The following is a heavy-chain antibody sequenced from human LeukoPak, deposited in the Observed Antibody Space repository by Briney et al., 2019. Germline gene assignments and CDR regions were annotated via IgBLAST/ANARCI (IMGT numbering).Heavy chain of an antibody. D-gene: IGHD5-18*01. CDR1: GFTFSTYE. CDR3: ARDLSLYSYGEPFDY. Sequence: GSLRLSCAASGFTFSTYEMNWVRQAPGKGLEWVSYISSSGTTIYYADSVKGRFTISRDNAKNSLYLQMNSLRAEDTAVYYCARDLSLYSYGEPFDYWGQGTLVTVSS. V-gene: IGHV3-48*03. CDR2: ISSSGTTI. J-gene: IGHJ4*02.